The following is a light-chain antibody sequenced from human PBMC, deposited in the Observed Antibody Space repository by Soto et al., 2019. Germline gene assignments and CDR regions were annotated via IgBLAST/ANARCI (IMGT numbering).Light chain of an antibody. CDR3: QQYNKWPLIT. CDR2: GAS. J-gene: IGKJ5*01. CDR1: QSVSSN. Sequence: EIVMTQSPATLSVSPGERATLSCRASQSVSSNLAWYQQKPGQAPSLLIYGASTRATGIPARFSGSGSGTEFTLTISTLQSEDFAIYYCQQYNKWPLITFGQGTRLEIK. V-gene: IGKV3-15*01.